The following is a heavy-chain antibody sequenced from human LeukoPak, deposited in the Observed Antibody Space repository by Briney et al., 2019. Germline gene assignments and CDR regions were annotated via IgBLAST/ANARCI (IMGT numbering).Heavy chain of an antibody. D-gene: IGHD3-10*01. CDR1: GCTFTGYY. V-gene: IGHV1-2*02. CDR3: ARFMVRGVISFDY. Sequence: ASVKVSCKASGCTFTGYYMHWVRQAPGQGLEWMGWINPNSAGTNYAQKFQGRVTMTRDTSISTAYMELSRLRSDDTAVYYCARFMVRGVISFDYWGQGTLVTVSS. CDR2: INPNSAGT. J-gene: IGHJ4*02.